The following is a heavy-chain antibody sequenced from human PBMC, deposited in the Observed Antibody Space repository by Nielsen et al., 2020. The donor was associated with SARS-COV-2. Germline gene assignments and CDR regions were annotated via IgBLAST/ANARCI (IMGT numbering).Heavy chain of an antibody. D-gene: IGHD5-12*01. CDR3: VVETLIVATTDY. Sequence: GGSLRLSCAASGFTFSDYYMSWIRQPPGKGLEWVSYISTSSTYIKYADSVKGRFTISRDDARSSLYLQMNSLRAEDTAVYYCVVETLIVATTDYWGQGTLVTVSS. CDR1: GFTFSDYY. V-gene: IGHV3-11*03. J-gene: IGHJ4*02. CDR2: ISTSSTYI.